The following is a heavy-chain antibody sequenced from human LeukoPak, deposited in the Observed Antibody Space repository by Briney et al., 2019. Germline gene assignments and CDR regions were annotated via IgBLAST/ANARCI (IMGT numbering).Heavy chain of an antibody. J-gene: IGHJ3*02. D-gene: IGHD2-2*03. V-gene: IGHV3-48*01. CDR1: GFSFSSYS. CDR3: ARWIWGNAFDI. Sequence: PGGSLRLSCAASGFSFSSYSMNWVRQAPGKGLEWVSYIGGDNTKYYADSVRGRFTISRDNAKNSLYLQMNNLRPDETAAYYCARWIWGNAFDIWGQGTMVTVSS. CDR2: IGGDNTK.